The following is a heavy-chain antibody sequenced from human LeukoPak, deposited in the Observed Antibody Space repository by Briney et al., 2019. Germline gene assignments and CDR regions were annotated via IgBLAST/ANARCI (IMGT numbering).Heavy chain of an antibody. J-gene: IGHJ6*03. V-gene: IGHV3-23*01. CDR2: ISGSGGST. CDR3: AREDIVVVPAAQGSYYYYYMDV. CDR1: GFTFSSYA. D-gene: IGHD2-2*01. Sequence: GGSLRLSCAASGFTFSSYAMSWVRQAPGKGLEWVSAISGSGGSTYYADSVKGRFTISRDNSKNTLYLQMNSLRAEDTAVYYCAREDIVVVPAAQGSYYYYYMDVWGKGTTVTVSS.